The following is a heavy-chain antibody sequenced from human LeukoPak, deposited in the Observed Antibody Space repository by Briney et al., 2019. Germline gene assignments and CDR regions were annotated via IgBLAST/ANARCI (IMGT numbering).Heavy chain of an antibody. D-gene: IGHD4-23*01. CDR3: ARRVTTVVNGFDP. V-gene: IGHV3-74*01. CDR2: VNSDGSST. Sequence: GGSLRLSCTASGFTFSSHWMHWVRQAPGKGLEWVSRVNSDGSSTNYADSVKGRFTISRDNAKNTLFLQMNSLRAEDTAVYYCARRVTTVVNGFDPWGQGTLVTVS. CDR1: GFTFSSHW. J-gene: IGHJ5*02.